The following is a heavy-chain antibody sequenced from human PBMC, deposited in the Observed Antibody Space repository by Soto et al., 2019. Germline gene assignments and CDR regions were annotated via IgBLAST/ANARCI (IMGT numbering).Heavy chain of an antibody. J-gene: IGHJ6*02. Sequence: LRLSCAASRFIFSSYAMSWVRQAPGKGLEWVSAISVSGASAYYADSVKGRFAISRDNSKNTLYLQMNSLRAEDTAVYYCAKGPTIFGVVITFEYYYGMDVWGQGTTATVS. CDR2: ISVSGASA. D-gene: IGHD3-3*01. CDR3: AKGPTIFGVVITFEYYYGMDV. CDR1: RFIFSSYA. V-gene: IGHV3-23*01.